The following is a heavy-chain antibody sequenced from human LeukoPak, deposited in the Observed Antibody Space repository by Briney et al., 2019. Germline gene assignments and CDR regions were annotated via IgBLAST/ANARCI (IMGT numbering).Heavy chain of an antibody. CDR2: ISAYNGNT. V-gene: IGHV1-18*01. Sequence: ASVKVSCKASGYTFTSYSISWVRQAPGQGLEWMGWISAYNGNTNYAQKLQGRVTMTTDTSTSTAYMELRSLRSDDTAVYYCARAAYYYDSSGYLSSLDAFDIWGQGTMVTVSS. D-gene: IGHD3-22*01. CDR1: GYTFTSYS. CDR3: ARAAYYYDSSGYLSSLDAFDI. J-gene: IGHJ3*02.